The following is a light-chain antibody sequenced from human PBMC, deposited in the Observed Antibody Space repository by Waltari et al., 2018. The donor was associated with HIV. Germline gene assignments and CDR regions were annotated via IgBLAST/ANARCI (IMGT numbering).Light chain of an antibody. Sequence: QSALSQPASVSASPGPSVAISCSGSAGDICRYFYVPWYQQHPDRAPTLILFDVNNRPSGISDRFSGSKSGTTASLTISTVRTDDEADYYCASYTVNSTGVFGTGTKLSVL. V-gene: IGLV2-14*03. J-gene: IGLJ1*01. CDR3: ASYTVNSTGV. CDR2: DVN. CDR1: AGDICRYFY.